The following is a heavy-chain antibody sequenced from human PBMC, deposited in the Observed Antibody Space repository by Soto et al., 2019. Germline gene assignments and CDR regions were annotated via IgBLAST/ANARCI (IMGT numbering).Heavy chain of an antibody. Sequence: SETLSLTCTVSGASISGSYWSWIRKSAGKGLEWIGRIYATGTTDYNPSLKSRVMMSVDTSKKQFSLKLRSVTAADTAVYYCVRDGTKTLRDWFDPWGKGIPAIVSS. CDR2: IYATGTT. V-gene: IGHV4-4*07. CDR3: VRDGTKTLRDWFDP. J-gene: IGHJ5*02. D-gene: IGHD1-1*01. CDR1: GASISGSY.